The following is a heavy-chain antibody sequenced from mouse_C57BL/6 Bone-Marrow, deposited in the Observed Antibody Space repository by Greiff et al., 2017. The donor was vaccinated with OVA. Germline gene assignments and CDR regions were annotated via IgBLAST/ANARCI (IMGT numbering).Heavy chain of an antibody. CDR2: ISNGGGST. D-gene: IGHD2-5*01. Sequence: EVQRVESGGGLVQPGGSLKLSCAASGFTFSDYYMYWVRQTPEKRLEWVAYISNGGGSTYYPDTVKGRFTISRDNAKNTLYLQMSRLKSEDTAMYYCARQDYSNYDYAMDYWGQGTSVTVSS. CDR3: ARQDYSNYDYAMDY. J-gene: IGHJ4*01. CDR1: GFTFSDYY. V-gene: IGHV5-12*01.